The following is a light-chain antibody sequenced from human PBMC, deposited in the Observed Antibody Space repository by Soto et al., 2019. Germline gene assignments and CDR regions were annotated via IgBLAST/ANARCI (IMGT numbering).Light chain of an antibody. CDR1: QSLLNSNGYSY. CDR2: LGS. J-gene: IGKJ4*01. Sequence: DIVMTQSPLSLPVTPGEPASISCRSSQSLLNSNGYSYLDWYLQKTGQSPQLLIYLGSNRASGVPDRFSGNGSGTDFTLKISRVEAEDVGVYYCMQALQTPLTFGGGTRVDIK. CDR3: MQALQTPLT. V-gene: IGKV2-28*01.